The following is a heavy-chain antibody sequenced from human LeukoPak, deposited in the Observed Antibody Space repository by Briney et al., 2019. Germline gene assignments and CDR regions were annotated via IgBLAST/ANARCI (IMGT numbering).Heavy chain of an antibody. CDR2: ISSSGSTI. CDR3: ASDVWFGELFDY. V-gene: IGHV3-48*03. Sequence: GGSLRLSCAASGFTFSSCEMNWVRQAPGKGLEWVSYISSSGSTIYYADSVKGRFTISRDNAKNSLYLQMNSLRAEDTAVYYCASDVWFGELFDYWGQGTLVTVSS. D-gene: IGHD3-10*01. CDR1: GFTFSSCE. J-gene: IGHJ4*02.